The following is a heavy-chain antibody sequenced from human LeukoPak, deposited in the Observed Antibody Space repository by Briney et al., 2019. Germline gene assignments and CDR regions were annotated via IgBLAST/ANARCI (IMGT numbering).Heavy chain of an antibody. CDR2: MNHSGSA. J-gene: IGHJ6*03. CDR3: ARGGGEYYYYYMDV. Sequence: SETLSLTCAVYGGPFSGYYWTWIRQPPGKGLEWIGEMNHSGSANYNPSLKSRVTISVDTSKNQCSLRLSSVTAADTAMYYCARGGGEYYYYYMDVWGKGTTVTISS. CDR1: GGPFSGYY. V-gene: IGHV4-34*01. D-gene: IGHD3-10*01.